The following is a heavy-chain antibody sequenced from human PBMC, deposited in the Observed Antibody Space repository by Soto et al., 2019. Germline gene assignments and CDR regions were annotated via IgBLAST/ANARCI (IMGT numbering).Heavy chain of an antibody. V-gene: IGHV3-23*01. J-gene: IGHJ6*02. CDR1: GFTFSSHA. CDR3: AKARGYSYVFYYGMDV. CDR2: ISGSGGST. Sequence: GGSLRLSCAASGFTFSSHAMSWVRQAPGKGVEWVSAISGSGGSTYYADSVKGRFTISRDNSKNTLYLQMNSLRAEDTAVYYCAKARGYSYVFYYGMDVWGQGTTVTVSS. D-gene: IGHD5-18*01.